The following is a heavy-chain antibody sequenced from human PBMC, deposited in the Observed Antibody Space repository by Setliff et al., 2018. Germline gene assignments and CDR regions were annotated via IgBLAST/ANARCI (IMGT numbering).Heavy chain of an antibody. V-gene: IGHV3-48*01. D-gene: IGHD3-9*01. Sequence: GGSLRLSCATSGFSFSGYGMHWVRQAPGKGLEWISYISSTSNSGMYYADSVKGRFTISRDNSKNTLYLQMNSLRAEDTAVYYCARLYYDILTGYFFDYWGQGTLVTVSS. CDR1: GFSFSGYG. CDR3: ARLYYDILTGYFFDY. CDR2: ISSTSNSGM. J-gene: IGHJ4*02.